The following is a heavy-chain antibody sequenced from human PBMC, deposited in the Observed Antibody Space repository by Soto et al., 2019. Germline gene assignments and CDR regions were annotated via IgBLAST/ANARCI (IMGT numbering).Heavy chain of an antibody. V-gene: IGHV3-11*01. CDR3: AGDQGPNYMAV. Sequence: QVQLVESGGGLVKPGGSLRLSCAASGFTFSDYFMRWSRQPPGKGLEWLSYISGRDGNIYYADSVRGRFTISRDNAKNSVYLQMNSLRAEDTAVDYCAGDQGPNYMAVWGKGTTVTVS. CDR2: ISGRDGNI. J-gene: IGHJ6*03. CDR1: GFTFSDYF.